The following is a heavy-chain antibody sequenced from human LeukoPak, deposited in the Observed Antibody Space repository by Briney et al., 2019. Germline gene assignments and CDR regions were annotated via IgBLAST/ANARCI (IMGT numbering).Heavy chain of an antibody. J-gene: IGHJ4*02. CDR2: MNPNSGNT. Sequence: GASVTVSCKASGYTFTSYDINWVRQAAGQGLEWMGWMNPNSGNTGYAQKFQGRVTMTRNTSISTAYMELSSLRSEDTAVYYCGCGLLGIVVYWGQGTLVTVSS. V-gene: IGHV1-8*01. D-gene: IGHD3-16*01. CDR3: GCGLLGIVVY. CDR1: GYTFTSYD.